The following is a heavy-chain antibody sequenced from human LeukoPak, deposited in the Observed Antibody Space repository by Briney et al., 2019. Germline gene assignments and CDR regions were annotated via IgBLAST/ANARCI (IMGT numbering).Heavy chain of an antibody. V-gene: IGHV3-53*01. D-gene: IGHD3-10*01. J-gene: IGHJ5*02. Sequence: GGSLRLSCAASGFTVSSNYMSWVRQAPGKGLEWVSVIYSGGSAYYADSVKGRFTISRDNSKNTLYLQMNSLRAEDTAVYYCARESKRITMVRGARDWFDPWGQGTLVTVSS. CDR3: ARESKRITMVRGARDWFDP. CDR2: IYSGGSA. CDR1: GFTVSSNY.